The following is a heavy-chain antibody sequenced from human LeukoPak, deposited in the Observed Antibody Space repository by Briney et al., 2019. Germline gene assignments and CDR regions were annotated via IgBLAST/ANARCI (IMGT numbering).Heavy chain of an antibody. V-gene: IGHV3-21*01. J-gene: IGHJ5*02. CDR3: ARDDRAGDFWSGYYVGFDP. Sequence: PGGSLRLSCAASGFTFSSYSMNWVRQAPGKGLEWVSSISSSSSYIYYADSVKGRFTISRDNAKNSLYLQMNSLRAEDTAVYYCARDDRAGDFWSGYYVGFDPWGQGTLVTVSS. D-gene: IGHD3-3*01. CDR2: ISSSSSYI. CDR1: GFTFSSYS.